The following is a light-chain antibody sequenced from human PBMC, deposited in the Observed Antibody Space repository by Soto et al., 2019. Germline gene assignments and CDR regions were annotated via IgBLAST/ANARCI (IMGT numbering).Light chain of an antibody. V-gene: IGKV1-39*01. CDR2: AAS. CDR1: QSISSY. J-gene: IGKJ2*01. CDR3: HQSYRTPYP. Sequence: DLQMTQSPSSLSASVGDRVTITCRASQSISSYLNWYQQKPGKAPKLLIYAASSLQSGVPSRFIGMGSGTDFPLTISILQPEDLATYYVHQSYRTPYPFGQGTKLKI.